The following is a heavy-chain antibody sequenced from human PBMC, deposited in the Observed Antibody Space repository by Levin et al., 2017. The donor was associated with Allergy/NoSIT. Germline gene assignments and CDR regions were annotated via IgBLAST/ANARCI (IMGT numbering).Heavy chain of an antibody. CDR1: GYTFTSYG. CDR2: ISAYNGNT. D-gene: IGHD6-19*01. J-gene: IGHJ4*02. V-gene: IGHV1-18*01. Sequence: GESLKISCKASGYTFTSYGISWVRQAPGQGLEWMGWISAYNGNTNYAQKLQGRVTMTTDTSTSTAYMELRSLRSDDTAVYYCARDRGDSSGWYSFDYWGQGTLVTVSS. CDR3: ARDRGDSSGWYSFDY.